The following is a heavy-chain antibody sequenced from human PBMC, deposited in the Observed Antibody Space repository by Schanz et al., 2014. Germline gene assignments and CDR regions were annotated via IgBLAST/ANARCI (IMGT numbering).Heavy chain of an antibody. D-gene: IGHD2-8*01. V-gene: IGHV3-9*01. J-gene: IGHJ4*02. Sequence: EVQLVESGGGLVQPGRSLRLSCAASGFTFDDHAMHWVRQVPGKGLEWVSGISWNSGNIAYADSVKGRFTISRDNAKNSLYLQMNSLRHDDTAFYYCARAPGANASPYYFDYWGQGSLVTVSS. CDR3: ARAPGANASPYYFDY. CDR1: GFTFDDHA. CDR2: ISWNSGNI.